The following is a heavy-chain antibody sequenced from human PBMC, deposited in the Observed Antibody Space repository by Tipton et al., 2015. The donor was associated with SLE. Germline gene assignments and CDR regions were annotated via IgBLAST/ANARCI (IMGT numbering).Heavy chain of an antibody. D-gene: IGHD5-12*01. Sequence: SLRLSCEASGFTLTTYTMHWVRQAPGKGLEWLAVLASDGSDAYYADPVKGRFTISRDDSIDTLYLQMNSLRTDDTAVYFCTTEWLVATAGAFDYWGQGILVTVS. CDR3: TTEWLVATAGAFDY. CDR1: GFTLTTYT. J-gene: IGHJ4*02. CDR2: LASDGSDA. V-gene: IGHV3-30*14.